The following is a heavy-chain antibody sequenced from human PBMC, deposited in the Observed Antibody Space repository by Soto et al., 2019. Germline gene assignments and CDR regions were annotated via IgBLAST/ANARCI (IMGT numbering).Heavy chain of an antibody. J-gene: IGHJ4*02. CDR1: AYSISCGYF. D-gene: IGHD3-9*01. V-gene: IGHV4-38-2*01. CDR3: ARGRATGHFDY. CDR2: IYHSGST. Sequence: SETLSLTCAVSAYSISCGYFWGCIRQPPGRGLEWIGSIYHSGSTDYSPSLKSRLALSIDTSKNQFSLKLSSVTATDTAVYYCARGRATGHFDYWGQGTLVTVSS.